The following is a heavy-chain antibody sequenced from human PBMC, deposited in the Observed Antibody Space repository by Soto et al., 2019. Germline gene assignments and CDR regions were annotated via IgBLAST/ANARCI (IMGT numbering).Heavy chain of an antibody. J-gene: IGHJ5*02. CDR1: GYTFSSYG. CDR3: ARDPITSLRLPLKNWIDP. Sequence: GASVKVSCKASGYTFSSYGISWVRQAPGQGLEWMGWISTYNGHTKYAQKVQGRVTMTTDTSTSTAYMELRSLRSDDTAVYYCARDPITSLRLPLKNWIDPRGPGTLVTVSS. CDR2: ISTYNGHT. V-gene: IGHV1-18*01. D-gene: IGHD3-10*01.